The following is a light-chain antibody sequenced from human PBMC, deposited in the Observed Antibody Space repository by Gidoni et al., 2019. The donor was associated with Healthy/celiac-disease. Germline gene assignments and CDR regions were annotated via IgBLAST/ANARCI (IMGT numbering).Light chain of an antibody. V-gene: IGLV2-14*01. CDR3: SSYTSSSTDVV. Sequence: QSALTQPASVPGSPGQSLTISCTGTSSDVGGYNYVSWYQQHPGKAPKRMIYDVSNRPSGVSNRFSGSKSGNTASLTISGLQAEDEADYYCSSYTSSSTDVVFGGGTKLTVL. CDR1: SSDVGGYNY. CDR2: DVS. J-gene: IGLJ2*01.